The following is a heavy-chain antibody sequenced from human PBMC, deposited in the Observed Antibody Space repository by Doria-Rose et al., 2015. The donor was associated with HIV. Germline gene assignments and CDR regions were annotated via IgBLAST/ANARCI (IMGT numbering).Heavy chain of an antibody. CDR3: ARIKSSRWYHKYYFDF. J-gene: IGHJ4*02. CDR1: GVSLSSPGMG. V-gene: IGHV2-26*01. CDR2: IFSVDER. Sequence: QESGPVLVKPTETLTLTCTVSGVSLSSPGMGVSWIRQPPGRALEWLANIFSVDERSYITSLKSRLTISRCTSKCQVVLTMTDMDPVDTATYYCARIKSSRWYHKYYFDFWGQGTLVIVSA. D-gene: IGHD6-13*01.